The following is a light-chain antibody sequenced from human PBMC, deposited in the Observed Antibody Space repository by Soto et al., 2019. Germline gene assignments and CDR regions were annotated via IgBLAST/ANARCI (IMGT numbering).Light chain of an antibody. Sequence: DIQMTQSPSSLSASVADRVTITCRTSQRISSYLNWFQQKPGKAPKLLIYAASTLQSGVPSRFSGSGSGTHFTLTISDLQPEDFATYYCQQTYTTPLTFGGGTKVDIK. CDR2: AAS. V-gene: IGKV1-39*01. CDR3: QQTYTTPLT. J-gene: IGKJ4*01. CDR1: QRISSY.